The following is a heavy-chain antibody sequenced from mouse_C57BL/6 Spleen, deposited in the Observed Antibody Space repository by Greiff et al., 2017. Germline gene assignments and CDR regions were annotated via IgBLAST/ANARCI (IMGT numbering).Heavy chain of an antibody. V-gene: IGHV1-47*01. CDR2: FHPYNDDT. CDR3: AMSNYNGSLYYAMDY. J-gene: IGHJ4*01. D-gene: IGHD1-1*01. Sequence: SGAELVQPAASVKMSCKSSGYTFTTFPIEWMKQHHCSSLERIGNFHPYNDDTKYNEKFKGKATLTVEKSSSTVYLELSRLTSADSAVYYCAMSNYNGSLYYAMDYWGQGTSVTVSS. CDR1: GYTFTTFP.